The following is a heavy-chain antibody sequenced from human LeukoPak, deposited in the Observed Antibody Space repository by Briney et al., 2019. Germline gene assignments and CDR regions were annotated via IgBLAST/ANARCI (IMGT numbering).Heavy chain of an antibody. CDR2: IYPGDSDT. Sequence: GESLKISCKSSGYDFNNYWIGWVRQVPGKGLDWMGIIYPGDSDTRYSPSFHGQVTTSADTSISTAYLQWNRLTASDTATYYCARHFEVAGNSYGDFFYYHLDVWGKGTTVTVSS. V-gene: IGHV5-51*01. CDR3: ARHFEVAGNSYGDFFYYHLDV. D-gene: IGHD4-17*01. J-gene: IGHJ6*03. CDR1: GYDFNNYW.